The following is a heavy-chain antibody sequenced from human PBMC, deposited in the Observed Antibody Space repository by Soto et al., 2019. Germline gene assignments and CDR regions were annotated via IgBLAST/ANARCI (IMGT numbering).Heavy chain of an antibody. CDR2: IKSKTDGGTT. CDR3: TTVFGEDRVYYDYIWGSYRYTPLDY. CDR1: GFTFSNAW. V-gene: IGHV3-15*01. Sequence: GGSLRLSCAASGFTFSNAWMSWVRQAPGKGLEWVGRIKSKTDGGTTDYAAPVKGRFTISRDDSKNTLYLQMNSLKTEDTAVYYCTTVFGEDRVYYDYIWGSYRYTPLDYWGQGTLVTVSS. D-gene: IGHD3-16*02. J-gene: IGHJ4*02.